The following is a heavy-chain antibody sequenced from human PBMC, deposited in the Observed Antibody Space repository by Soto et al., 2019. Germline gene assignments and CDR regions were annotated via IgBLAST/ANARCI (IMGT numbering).Heavy chain of an antibody. J-gene: IGHJ5*02. V-gene: IGHV4-4*02. CDR1: GGSISSSNW. CDR3: ARESLGSVSYTRWFDP. D-gene: IGHD1-26*01. CDR2: IYHSGST. Sequence: TSETLSLTCAVSGGSISSSNWWSWVRQPPGKGLEWIGEIYHSGSTNYNPSLKSRVTISVDKSKNQFSLKLSSVTAADTAVYYCARESLGSVSYTRWFDPWGQGTLVTVSS.